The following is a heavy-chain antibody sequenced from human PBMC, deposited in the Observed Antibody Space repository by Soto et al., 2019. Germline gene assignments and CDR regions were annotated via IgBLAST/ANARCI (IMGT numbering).Heavy chain of an antibody. CDR2: ISYSGST. CDR3: ATMGTPATGLYFFDY. Sequence: PSETLSLTCNVSGDSISSGGSSWSWIRQPPGKGLEWIGFISYSGSTYYSTSLKSRVTISVDTSKSQFSLNLSFVTAADTAVYYCATMGTPATGLYFFDYWGQGSLVTVSS. D-gene: IGHD2-15*01. J-gene: IGHJ4*02. V-gene: IGHV4-30-2*05. CDR1: GDSISSGGSS.